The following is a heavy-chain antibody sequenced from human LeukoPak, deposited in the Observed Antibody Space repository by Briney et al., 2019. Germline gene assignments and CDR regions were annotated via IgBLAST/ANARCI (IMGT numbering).Heavy chain of an antibody. CDR2: IYYSGST. CDR3: ARAGGFYSSSHFDL. D-gene: IGHD6-13*01. CDR1: GGSIRSYY. Sequence: SEPLSLPCTVSGGSIRSYYWSWIRQPPGKGLEWIGYIYYSGSTNYNPSLKSRVTISVDASKNQFSLKLSSVTAADTAVYYCARAGGFYSSSHFDLWGRGTLVTVSS. V-gene: IGHV4-59*01. J-gene: IGHJ2*01.